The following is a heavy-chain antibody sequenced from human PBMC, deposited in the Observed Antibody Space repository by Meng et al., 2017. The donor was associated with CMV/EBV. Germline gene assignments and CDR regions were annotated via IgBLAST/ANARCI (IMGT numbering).Heavy chain of an antibody. Sequence: SETLSLTCIVSGYSISSGYYWTWVRQSPGKELEWIATINHRESTYYNPSLKSRVTISVDTSKNQFSLKLSSVTAADTALYYCARYSGDYFYFDYWGQGTLVTVSS. D-gene: IGHD4-17*01. V-gene: IGHV4-38-2*02. CDR2: INHREST. J-gene: IGHJ4*02. CDR3: ARYSGDYFYFDY. CDR1: GYSISSGYY.